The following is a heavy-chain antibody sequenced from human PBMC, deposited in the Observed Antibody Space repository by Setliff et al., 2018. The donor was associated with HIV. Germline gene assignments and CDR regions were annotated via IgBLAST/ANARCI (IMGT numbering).Heavy chain of an antibody. D-gene: IGHD3-10*01. CDR2: IKTSGRT. J-gene: IGHJ4*01. CDR1: GRSIDDSY. CDR3: ARLAEDYYDSGTWEVDY. Sequence: PSEPLSLTCSVSGRSIDDSYWSWIRQSPGKGLEWIGFIKTSGRTNYKPSLKSRVTISLDTSKNQFSLRLNSVTATDTAVYYCARLAEDYYDSGTWEVDYWAHGTLVTVSS. V-gene: IGHV4-4*09.